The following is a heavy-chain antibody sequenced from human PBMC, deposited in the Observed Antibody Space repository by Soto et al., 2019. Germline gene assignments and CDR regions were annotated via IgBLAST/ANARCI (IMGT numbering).Heavy chain of an antibody. CDR2: ISAYNGDT. V-gene: IGHV1-18*01. J-gene: IGHJ4*02. Sequence: QVQLVQSGAEVKKPGGSVKVSCKASGYTFTNYGITWVRQAPGQGLEWMGWISAYNGDTNYAQKLQARVTMTTDTSTTTAYMELRGLTSDDTAVYYCARGHCSGGICYPNDFWGQGTLVTVSS. CDR3: ARGHCSGGICYPNDF. CDR1: GYTFTNYG. D-gene: IGHD2-15*01.